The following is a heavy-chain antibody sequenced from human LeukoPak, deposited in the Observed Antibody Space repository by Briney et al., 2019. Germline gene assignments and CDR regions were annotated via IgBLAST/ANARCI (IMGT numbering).Heavy chain of an antibody. V-gene: IGHV1-18*01. D-gene: IGHD6-25*01. CDR3: LRDAQRPRLTPDY. Sequence: GASVKVSCKASGYTFNTYGIGWVRQAPGQGLEWMGWISTYNGDTNYVQHLQGRVTMTTDTSTSTAYMELMSLRSDDTAVYYCLRDAQRPRLTPDYWGQGTLVTVSS. CDR2: ISTYNGDT. CDR1: GYTFNTYG. J-gene: IGHJ4*02.